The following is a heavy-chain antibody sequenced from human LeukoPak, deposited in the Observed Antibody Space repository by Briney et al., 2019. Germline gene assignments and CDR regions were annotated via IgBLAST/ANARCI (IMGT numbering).Heavy chain of an antibody. V-gene: IGHV1-69*13. Sequence: GASVKVSCKASGGTVRRFGISWVRQAPGQGLEWMGGIIPIFGTTSDVQKFQGRVTINADESTSTAYMELSSLRSEDTAVYYCARVVTPKYCSSTSCYWKGWFDPWGQGTLVTVSS. J-gene: IGHJ5*02. CDR1: GGTVRRFG. CDR2: IIPIFGTT. CDR3: ARVVTPKYCSSTSCYWKGWFDP. D-gene: IGHD2-2*01.